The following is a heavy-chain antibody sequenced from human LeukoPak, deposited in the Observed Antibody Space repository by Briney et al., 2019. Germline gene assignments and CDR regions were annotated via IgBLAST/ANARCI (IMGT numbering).Heavy chain of an antibody. J-gene: IGHJ4*02. CDR2: IYYSGST. CDR1: GGSISSYY. Sequence: SETLSLTCTVSGGSISSYYWSWIRQPPGKGLEWIGYIYYSGSTNYNPSLKSRVTISVDTSKNQFSLKLSSVTAADTAVYYCARAGYCSGGSCYPPDYWGQGTLVTVSS. V-gene: IGHV4-59*01. D-gene: IGHD2-15*01. CDR3: ARAGYCSGGSCYPPDY.